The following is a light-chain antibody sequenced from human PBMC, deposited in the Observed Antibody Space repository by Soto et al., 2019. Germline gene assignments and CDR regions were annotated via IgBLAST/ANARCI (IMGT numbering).Light chain of an antibody. CDR3: QQSGSSFYT. CDR1: QSVSSAY. V-gene: IGKV3-20*01. CDR2: GAS. Sequence: EIVLTQSPGTLSLSPGERATLSCRASQSVSSAYLAWYQQIPGQAPRLLIYGASSRATGIPERFSGSGSGTDFNLTISGLEPENFAVYYCQQSGSSFYTFGQGTKLEIK. J-gene: IGKJ2*01.